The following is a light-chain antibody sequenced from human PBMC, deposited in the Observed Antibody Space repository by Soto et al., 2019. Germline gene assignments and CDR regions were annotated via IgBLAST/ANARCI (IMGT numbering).Light chain of an antibody. V-gene: IGLV2-14*03. CDR1: SSDIGAHNF. CDR3: NSYTTSNTFV. Sequence: QAITVSCSGTSSDIGAHNFVSWYQQHPGKAPKLIIYEVINRPSGVSDRFSGSKSGNTASLTISGLQSEDEADYYCNSYTTSNTFVFGSGTKVTVL. J-gene: IGLJ1*01. CDR2: EVI.